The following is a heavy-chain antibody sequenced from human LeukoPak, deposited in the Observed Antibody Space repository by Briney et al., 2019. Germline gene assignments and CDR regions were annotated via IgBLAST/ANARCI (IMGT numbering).Heavy chain of an antibody. D-gene: IGHD3-3*01. CDR1: GGSISSSSYY. V-gene: IGHV4-39*01. CDR3: ARHPKDDFWSGYPGRYGMDV. CDR2: IYYSGST. J-gene: IGHJ6*02. Sequence: SETLSLTCTVSGGSISSSSYYWGWIRQPPGKGLGWIGSIYYSGSTYYNPSLKSRVTISVDTSKNQFSLKLSSVTAADTAVYYCARHPKDDFWSGYPGRYGMDVWGQGTTVTVSS.